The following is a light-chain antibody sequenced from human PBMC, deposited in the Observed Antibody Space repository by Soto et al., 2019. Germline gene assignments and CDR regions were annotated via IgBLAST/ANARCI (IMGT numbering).Light chain of an antibody. CDR1: QSVGNNY. V-gene: IGKV3-20*01. CDR2: GAS. J-gene: IGKJ5*01. Sequence: EIVFTQSPGTLSLSPGERATLSCRASQSVGNNYLAWYQQKPGQAPRLLIYGASNRDTGIPDRFSGSGSGTDFTLTISRLEPEDFAVYYCQQYGSSPFTFGQGTRLEIK. CDR3: QQYGSSPFT.